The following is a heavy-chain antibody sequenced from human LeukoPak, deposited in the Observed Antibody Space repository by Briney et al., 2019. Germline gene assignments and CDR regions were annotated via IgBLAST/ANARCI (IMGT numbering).Heavy chain of an antibody. D-gene: IGHD3-3*01. CDR1: GFTFSSFE. V-gene: IGHV3-48*03. CDR3: AKESNYDFWSGYYNY. CDR2: ISNYGNTI. J-gene: IGHJ4*02. Sequence: GGSLRLSCAASGFTFSSFEMNWVRQAPGKGLEWVSYISNYGNTIYYADSVKGRFTISRDNAKNSLYLQMSSLRAEDTAVYYCAKESNYDFWSGYYNYWGQGTLVTVSS.